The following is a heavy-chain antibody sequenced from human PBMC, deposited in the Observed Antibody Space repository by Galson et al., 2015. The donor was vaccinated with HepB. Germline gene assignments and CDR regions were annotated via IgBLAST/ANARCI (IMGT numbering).Heavy chain of an antibody. J-gene: IGHJ2*01. CDR1: GGSISSYY. CDR2: IYYSGST. V-gene: IGHV4-59*01. Sequence: ETLSLTCTISGGSISSYYWSWIRQPPGKGLEWIGYIYYSGSTNYNPSLKSRVTISVDTSKNQFSLKLSSVTAADTAVYYCARDSKVGGRNASGYSYGIDWYFDLWGRGTLVTVSS. D-gene: IGHD5-18*01. CDR3: ARDSKVGGRNASGYSYGIDWYFDL.